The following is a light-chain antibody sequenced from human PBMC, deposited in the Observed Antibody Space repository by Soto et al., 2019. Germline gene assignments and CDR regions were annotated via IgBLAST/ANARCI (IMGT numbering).Light chain of an antibody. CDR2: NVS. CDR3: TSSTTGSLYV. J-gene: IGLJ1*01. V-gene: IGLV2-14*01. CDR1: SSDVGGYDH. Sequence: QSALTQPASVSGSPGQSITISCTGTSSDVGGYDHVSWYQHYPDKVPKLLIYNVSHRPSGVSNRFSGSKSGNTASLTISWLQAEDEADYFCTSSTTGSLYVFGTGTKVTVL.